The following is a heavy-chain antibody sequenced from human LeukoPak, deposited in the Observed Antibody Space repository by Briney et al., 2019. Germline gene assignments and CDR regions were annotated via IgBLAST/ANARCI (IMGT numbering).Heavy chain of an antibody. J-gene: IGHJ4*02. Sequence: GGSLRLSCAASGFTFSSYGMHWVRQAPGKGLEGVAFIRYDGSNKYYADSVKGRFTISRDNSKNTLYLQMNSLRAEDTAVYYCAKDSRLHYYGSGSYPDWGQGTLVTVSS. CDR3: AKDSRLHYYGSGSYPD. D-gene: IGHD3-10*01. V-gene: IGHV3-30*02. CDR1: GFTFSSYG. CDR2: IRYDGSNK.